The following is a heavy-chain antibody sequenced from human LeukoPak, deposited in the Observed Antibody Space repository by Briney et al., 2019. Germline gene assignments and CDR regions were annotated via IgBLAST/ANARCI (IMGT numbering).Heavy chain of an antibody. CDR1: GGSFSGHF. V-gene: IGHV4-34*01. J-gene: IGHJ1*01. CDR3: ARALAAAVIN. CDR2: ITHRGSI. Sequence: PSETLSLTYGVYGGSFSGHFYSWIRQPPGKGLEWIGEITHRGSINYNPSLKSRVAMSVDTSKNHFSLNLTSVTAADNGVYYCARALAAAVINWGQGTLVTVSS. D-gene: IGHD6-13*01.